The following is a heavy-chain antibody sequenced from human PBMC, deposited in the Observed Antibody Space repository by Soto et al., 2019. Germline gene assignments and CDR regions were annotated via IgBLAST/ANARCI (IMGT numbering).Heavy chain of an antibody. J-gene: IGHJ6*02. D-gene: IGHD3-22*01. CDR1: GYTFTSYG. V-gene: IGHV1-18*04. CDR3: ARDWPRITMIVVVKDGMDV. CDR2: ISAYNGNT. Sequence: ASVKVSCKASGYTFTSYGISWVRQAGGQGLEWMGWISAYNGNTDYAQNLQGRVTITTDTSTSTAYMELRSLRSDHTVVYSSARDWPRITMIVVVKDGMDVWGQGTTVTVSS.